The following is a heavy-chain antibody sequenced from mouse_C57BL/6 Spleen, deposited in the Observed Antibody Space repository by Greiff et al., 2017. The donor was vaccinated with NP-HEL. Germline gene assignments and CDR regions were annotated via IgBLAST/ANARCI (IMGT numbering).Heavy chain of an antibody. CDR2: IDPSDSYT. J-gene: IGHJ3*01. Sequence: QVQLQQPGAELVKPGASVKLSCKASGYTFTSYWMQWVKQRPGQGLEWIGEIDPSDSYTNYNQKFKGKATLTVDTSSSTAYIQLSSLTSEDSAVYYCARSADYGQGFAYWGQGTLVTVSA. CDR1: GYTFTSYW. D-gene: IGHD1-1*01. V-gene: IGHV1-50*01. CDR3: ARSADYGQGFAY.